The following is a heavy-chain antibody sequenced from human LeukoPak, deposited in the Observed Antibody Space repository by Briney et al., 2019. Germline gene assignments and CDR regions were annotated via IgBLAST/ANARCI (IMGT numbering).Heavy chain of an antibody. CDR1: GFTFSSYG. D-gene: IGHD6-19*01. CDR2: ISYDGSNK. V-gene: IGHV3-30*18. J-gene: IGHJ4*02. CDR3: AKDPGQWLAYYYFDY. Sequence: GGSLRLSCAASGFTFSSYGMHWVRQAPGKGLEWVAVISYDGSNKYYADSVKGRFTISRDNSKNTLYLQMNSLRAEDTAVYYCAKDPGQWLAYYYFDYWGQGTLVTVSS.